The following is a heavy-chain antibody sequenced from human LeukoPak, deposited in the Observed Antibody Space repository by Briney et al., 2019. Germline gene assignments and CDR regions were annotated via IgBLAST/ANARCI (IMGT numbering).Heavy chain of an antibody. Sequence: GGSLRLSCAASGFTVTDNYMNWVRQSSGKGLEWVSVIYSGGSTYYADSVKGRFTISRDNSKNTLYLQMNSLRAEDTAVYYCARELVGGNSFWGQGTLVTVSS. CDR1: GFTVTDNY. D-gene: IGHD1-26*01. CDR3: ARELVGGNSF. J-gene: IGHJ4*02. CDR2: IYSGGST. V-gene: IGHV3-66*01.